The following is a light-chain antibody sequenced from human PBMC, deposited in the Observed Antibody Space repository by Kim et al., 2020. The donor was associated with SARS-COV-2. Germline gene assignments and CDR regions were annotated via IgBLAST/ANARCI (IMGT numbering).Light chain of an antibody. CDR1: SLRSYY. J-gene: IGLJ3*02. V-gene: IGLV3-19*01. Sequence: SSELPQDPAVSVALGQTVRITCQGDSLRSYYASWYQQKPGQAPVLLIYGKDNRPSGLPDRFSGSSSGNTASLTITGAQAEDEADYYCNSRDRSGNHMVFGGGTQLTVL. CDR2: GKD. CDR3: NSRDRSGNHMV.